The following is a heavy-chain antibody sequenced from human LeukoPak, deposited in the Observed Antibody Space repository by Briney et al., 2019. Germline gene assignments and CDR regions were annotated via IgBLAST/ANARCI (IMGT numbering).Heavy chain of an antibody. J-gene: IGHJ4*01. CDR3: ARVWWRTSIHRSFYFDY. CDR2: IFAGGET. V-gene: IGHV3-66*01. D-gene: IGHD2-21*02. CDR1: RFSVGTNY. Sequence: GGSLRLSCAASRFSVGTNYLTWVRQAPGKGLEWVSLIFAGGETSYADSVRGRFTISRDNSRNTPYLQMNSLTVEDTATYYCARVWWRTSIHRSFYFDYWGQGALVIVSS.